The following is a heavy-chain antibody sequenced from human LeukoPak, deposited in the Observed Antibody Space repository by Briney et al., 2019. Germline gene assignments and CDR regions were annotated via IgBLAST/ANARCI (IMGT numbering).Heavy chain of an antibody. J-gene: IGHJ4*02. Sequence: PGGSLRLSCAASGFTFSSYGMNWVRQAPGKGLEWVAVIWSDGSNKNYADSVKGRFTISRDNSRNTLFLQMNSLRAEDTAVYFCARRLTATHSFDYWGQGTLVTVSS. D-gene: IGHD1-1*01. CDR1: GFTFSSYG. CDR3: ARRLTATHSFDY. CDR2: IWSDGSNK. V-gene: IGHV3-33*01.